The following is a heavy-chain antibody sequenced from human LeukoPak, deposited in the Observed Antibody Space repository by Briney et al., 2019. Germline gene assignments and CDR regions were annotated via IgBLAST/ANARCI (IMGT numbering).Heavy chain of an antibody. D-gene: IGHD2-2*01. Sequence: PSETLSLTCTVSGDSVSTTIYYWGWIRQPPGRGLECIGSIYYSGSTYYNPSLKSRATILVDTSMNQFSLKLSSVTAADTAVYYCARIYPIIGYCSSTSCPASFDIWGQGTMVTVSS. V-gene: IGHV4-39*07. CDR3: ARIYPIIGYCSSTSCPASFDI. J-gene: IGHJ3*02. CDR1: GDSVSTTIYY. CDR2: IYYSGST.